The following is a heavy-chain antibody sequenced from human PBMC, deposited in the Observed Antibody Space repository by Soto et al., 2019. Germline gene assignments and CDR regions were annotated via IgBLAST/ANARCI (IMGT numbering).Heavy chain of an antibody. V-gene: IGHV4-4*02. Sequence: QVQLQESGPGLVKPSGTLSLTCAVSGGSISSNNWWSWVRQPPGKGLEWIGEIHHSGSTNYNPSLKSRVTISVDKSKNQFSLSLRSVTAADTAVYYCARESYIATEGRDGYNLLYWGQGTLVTVSS. D-gene: IGHD5-12*01. CDR1: GGSISSNNW. CDR3: ARESYIATEGRDGYNLLY. CDR2: IHHSGST. J-gene: IGHJ4*02.